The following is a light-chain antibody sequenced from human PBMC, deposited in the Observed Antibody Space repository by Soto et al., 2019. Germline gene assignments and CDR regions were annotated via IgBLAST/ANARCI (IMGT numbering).Light chain of an antibody. V-gene: IGKV3-15*01. Sequence: EIVMTQSPVTLSVSPGERATLSCRASQSVSSNLAWYQQRPGQAPRLLIYDASTRATGNPARFSGSGSGTEFTLTISSLQSEDFAVYYCQQYNNWPRTFGQGTKVEIK. J-gene: IGKJ1*01. CDR2: DAS. CDR1: QSVSSN. CDR3: QQYNNWPRT.